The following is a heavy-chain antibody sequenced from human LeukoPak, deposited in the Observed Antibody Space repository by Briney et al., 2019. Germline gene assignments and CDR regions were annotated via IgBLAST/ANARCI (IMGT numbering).Heavy chain of an antibody. CDR1: GYSFTSYW. CDR3: ARHPAVAGVSHFDF. Sequence: GESLKISCKGSGYSFTSYWISWVRQMPGKGLEWMGRVNPSDSYTNYSPSFQGHVTISADKSISTAYLQWSSLKASDTAMYYCARHPAVAGVSHFDFWGQGTLVTVSS. CDR2: VNPSDSYT. J-gene: IGHJ4*02. D-gene: IGHD6-19*01. V-gene: IGHV5-10-1*01.